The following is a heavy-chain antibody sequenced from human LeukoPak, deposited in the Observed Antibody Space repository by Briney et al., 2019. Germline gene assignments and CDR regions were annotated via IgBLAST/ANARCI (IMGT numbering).Heavy chain of an antibody. Sequence: ASVKVSCKASGYTFTGYYMHWVRQAPGQGLEWMGIINPSGGSTSYAQKFQGRVTMTRDTSTSTVYMELSSLRSEDTAVYYCARGRAYYDFWSDVLDVWGQGTTVTVSS. CDR3: ARGRAYYDFWSDVLDV. CDR2: INPSGGST. V-gene: IGHV1-46*01. J-gene: IGHJ6*02. CDR1: GYTFTGYY. D-gene: IGHD3-3*01.